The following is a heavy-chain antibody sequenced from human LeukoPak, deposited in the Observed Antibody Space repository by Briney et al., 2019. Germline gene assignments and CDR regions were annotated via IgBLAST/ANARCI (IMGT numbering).Heavy chain of an antibody. CDR1: GYTFTGYY. Sequence: GASVKVSCKASGYTFTGYYMHWVRQAPGQGLEWMGWINPNSGGTNYAQKFQGRVTMTRDTSISTAYMELSRLRSDDTAVYYCARVRRVTMVRGVRYDLDYWGQGTLVTVSS. D-gene: IGHD3-10*01. CDR3: ARVRRVTMVRGVRYDLDY. V-gene: IGHV1-2*02. CDR2: INPNSGGT. J-gene: IGHJ4*02.